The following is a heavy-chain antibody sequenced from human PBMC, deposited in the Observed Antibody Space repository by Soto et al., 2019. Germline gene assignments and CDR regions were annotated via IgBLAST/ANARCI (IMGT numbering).Heavy chain of an antibody. D-gene: IGHD5-12*01. CDR3: AREGDGYVPDY. Sequence: SETLSLTCTASGGSISSYYWSWIRQPPGKGLEWIGYIYYSGSTNYNPSLKSRVTISVDTSKNQFSLKLSSVTAAVTAVYYCAREGDGYVPDYWGQGTLVTVSS. V-gene: IGHV4-59*01. J-gene: IGHJ4*02. CDR2: IYYSGST. CDR1: GGSISSYY.